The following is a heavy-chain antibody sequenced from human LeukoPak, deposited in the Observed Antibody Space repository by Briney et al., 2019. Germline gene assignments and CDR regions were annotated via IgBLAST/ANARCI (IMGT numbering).Heavy chain of an antibody. Sequence: KPSETLSLTCTVSGGSVSSDSYYWSWIRQPPGKGLEWIGYIYYSGSTNYNPSLKSRVTISVDTSKNQFSLNLSPVTAADTAVYYCARVPQFNGLFDYWGQGTLVTVSS. D-gene: IGHD2-8*01. CDR3: ARVPQFNGLFDY. CDR1: GGSVSSDSYY. CDR2: IYYSGST. J-gene: IGHJ4*02. V-gene: IGHV4-61*01.